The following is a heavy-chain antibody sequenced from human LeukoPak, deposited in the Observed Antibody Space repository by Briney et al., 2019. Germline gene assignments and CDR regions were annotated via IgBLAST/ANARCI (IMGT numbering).Heavy chain of an antibody. D-gene: IGHD6-13*01. CDR1: GFTVSSNY. Sequence: GGSLRLSCAASGFTVSSNYMSWVRQAPGKGLEWVSLIYSGGSTYYADSVKGRFSISRDNSKNTLYLQMNSLRAEDTAVYYCAREGAACLDYWGQGTLVTVSS. J-gene: IGHJ4*02. V-gene: IGHV3-53*01. CDR3: AREGAACLDY. CDR2: IYSGGST.